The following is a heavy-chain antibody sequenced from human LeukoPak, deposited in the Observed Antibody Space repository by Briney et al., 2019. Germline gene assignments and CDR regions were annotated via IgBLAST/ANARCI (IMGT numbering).Heavy chain of an antibody. J-gene: IGHJ4*02. CDR2: ISPSSSSA. V-gene: IGHV3-11*05. D-gene: IGHD3-22*01. CDR3: ARDDSSGSHFDS. CDR1: GFIFSDYY. Sequence: GGSLRLSCVTSGFIFSDYYMSWIRQAPGKGLEWISYISPSSSSANYADSIKGRFTTSRDNAKNSLFLHMNSLGAEDTAMYYCARDDSSGSHFDSWGQGTLVTVSS.